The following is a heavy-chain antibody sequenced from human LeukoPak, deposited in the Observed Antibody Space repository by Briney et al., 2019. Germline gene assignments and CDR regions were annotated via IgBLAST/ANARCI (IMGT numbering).Heavy chain of an antibody. CDR3: ARDRTTVTTFDY. CDR1: RFTFSTYT. D-gene: IGHD4-17*01. J-gene: IGHJ4*02. V-gene: IGHV3-21*01. CDR2: ISSSSSYI. Sequence: GSLRLSCAASRFTFSTYTMNWVRQAPGKGLEWVSSISSSSSYIYYADSVKGRFTISRGNAKNSLYLQMNTLRAEDTAVYYCARDRTTVTTFDYWGQGTLVTVSS.